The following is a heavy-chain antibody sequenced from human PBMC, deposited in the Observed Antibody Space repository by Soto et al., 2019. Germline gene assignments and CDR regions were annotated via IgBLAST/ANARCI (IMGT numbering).Heavy chain of an antibody. CDR2: TYYRSKWYN. CDR1: GDSVSSNSAA. CDR3: ARDPLSDYDILTGYYNSNLDY. Sequence: SQTLSLTCAISGDSVSSNSAAWNWIRQSPSRGLEWLGRTYYRSKWYNDYAVSVKSRITINPDTSKNQFSLQLNSVTPEDTAVYHCARDPLSDYDILTGYYNSNLDYWGQGTLVTVSS. J-gene: IGHJ4*02. V-gene: IGHV6-1*01. D-gene: IGHD3-9*01.